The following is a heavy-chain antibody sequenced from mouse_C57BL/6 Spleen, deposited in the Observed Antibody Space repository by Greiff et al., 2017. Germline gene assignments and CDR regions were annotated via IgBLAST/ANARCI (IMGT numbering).Heavy chain of an antibody. V-gene: IGHV1-52*01. CDR2: IDPSDSET. CDR1: GYTFTSYW. J-gene: IGHJ4*01. Sequence: VKLQQPGAELVRPGSSVKLSCKASGYTFTSYWMHWVKQRPIQGLEWIGNIDPSDSETHYNQKFKDKATLTVDKSSSTAYMQLSSLTSEDSAVYYCARGTTVPYAMDYWGQGTSVTVSS. D-gene: IGHD1-1*01. CDR3: ARGTTVPYAMDY.